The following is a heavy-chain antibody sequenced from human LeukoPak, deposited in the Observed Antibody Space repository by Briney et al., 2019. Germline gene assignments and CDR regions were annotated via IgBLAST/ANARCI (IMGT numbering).Heavy chain of an antibody. D-gene: IGHD1-26*01. V-gene: IGHV3-74*01. CDR3: ARVRGGSTRDFDY. CDR2: INSDGSST. Sequence: GGSLRLSCVASGFTFSSYWMHWVRQAPGKGLVLVSRINSDGSSTTYADSVKGQFTISRDNAKNTLYLQMNSLRVEDTAVYYCARVRGGSTRDFDYWGQGTLVTVSS. CDR1: GFTFSSYW. J-gene: IGHJ4*02.